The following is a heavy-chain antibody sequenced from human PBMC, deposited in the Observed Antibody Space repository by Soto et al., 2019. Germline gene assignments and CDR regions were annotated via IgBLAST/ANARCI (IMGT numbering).Heavy chain of an antibody. CDR3: ARPYGSGWSYYYYYYMDV. J-gene: IGHJ6*03. V-gene: IGHV1-8*01. CDR2: MNPNSGNT. CDR1: GYTFTSYD. Sequence: GASVKVSCKASGYTFTSYDINWVRQATGQGLEWMGWMNPNSGNTGYAQKFQGRVTMTRNTSISTAYMELSSLRSEDTAVYYCARPYGSGWSYYYYYYMDVWGKGTTVTVSS. D-gene: IGHD6-19*01.